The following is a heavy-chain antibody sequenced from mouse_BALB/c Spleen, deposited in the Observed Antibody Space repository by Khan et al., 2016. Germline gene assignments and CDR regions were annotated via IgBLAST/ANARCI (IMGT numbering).Heavy chain of an antibody. Sequence: QVQLQQSGPELVRPGASVKMSCKASGYTFTSYTMHWVNQRPGQGLEWIGYINPSSGYTKYNQKFKDKATLTADKSSSTAYMQLSSLTSEDSAVYYCAGAHERWGQGTTLTVSS. CDR2: INPSSGYT. V-gene: IGHV1-4*01. J-gene: IGHJ2*01. D-gene: IGHD1-3*01. CDR3: AGAHER. CDR1: GYTFTSYT.